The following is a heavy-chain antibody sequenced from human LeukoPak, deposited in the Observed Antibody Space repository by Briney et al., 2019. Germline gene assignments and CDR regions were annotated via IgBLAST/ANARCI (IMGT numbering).Heavy chain of an antibody. CDR3: ARGLYYYGSGSYFYFDY. Sequence: GGSLRLPCAASGFTFSSYAMSWVRQAPGKGLEWVANIKQDGSEKYYVDSVKGRFTISRDNAKNSLYLQMNSLRAEDTAVYYCARGLYYYGSGSYFYFDYWGQGTLVTVSS. D-gene: IGHD3-10*01. CDR2: IKQDGSEK. CDR1: GFTFSSYA. J-gene: IGHJ4*02. V-gene: IGHV3-7*01.